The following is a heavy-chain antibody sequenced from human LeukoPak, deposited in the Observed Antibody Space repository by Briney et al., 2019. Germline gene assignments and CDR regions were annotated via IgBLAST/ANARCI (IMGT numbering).Heavy chain of an antibody. CDR2: ISSVSSPI. Sequence: GGSLRLSCAASGFTFGSYGMNWVRQAPGKGLEWVSYISSVSSPIYYADSVKGRFTISRDNAKNSLYLQMNSLRAEDTAVYYCAREAQQLFDYWGQGTLVSVSS. D-gene: IGHD6-13*01. V-gene: IGHV3-48*04. CDR3: AREAQQLFDY. CDR1: GFTFGSYG. J-gene: IGHJ4*02.